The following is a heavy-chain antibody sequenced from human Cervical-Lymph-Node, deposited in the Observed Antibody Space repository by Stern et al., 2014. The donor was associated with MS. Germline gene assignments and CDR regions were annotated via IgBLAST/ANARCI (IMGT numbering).Heavy chain of an antibody. CDR2: IYGDDDK. J-gene: IGHJ5*02. D-gene: IGHD2/OR15-2a*01. Sequence: QVTLRESGPTLVKPTQTLTLTCTFSGFSLSTRGVGVGWIRQTPGKAPEWLAIIYGDDDKRYGPSFKNRVTISKDTTKNQVVLAMTNVDPEDTATYFCAHRTSLPVIWASNWFDPWGQGLLFTVSS. CDR1: GFSLSTRGVG. CDR3: AHRTSLPVIWASNWFDP. V-gene: IGHV2-5*09.